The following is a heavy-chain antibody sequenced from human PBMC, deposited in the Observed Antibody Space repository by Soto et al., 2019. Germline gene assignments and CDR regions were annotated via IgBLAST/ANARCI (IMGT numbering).Heavy chain of an antibody. Sequence: PSQTLSLTCAISGDSVSNNGATWNWIRQSPSRGLEWLGRAYYRSRWIYDYAMSVKSRISINPDTSKNQVSLQLNSVTPADTAIYYCVKDHGPYHLNFEFWGRGTLVTVSS. V-gene: IGHV6-1*01. D-gene: IGHD2-2*01. CDR1: GDSVSNNGAT. CDR3: VKDHGPYHLNFEF. J-gene: IGHJ4*02. CDR2: AYYRSRWIY.